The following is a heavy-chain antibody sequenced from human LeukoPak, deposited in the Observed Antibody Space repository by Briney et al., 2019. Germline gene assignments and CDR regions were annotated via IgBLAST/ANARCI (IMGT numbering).Heavy chain of an antibody. J-gene: IGHJ6*02. Sequence: QTGGSLRLSCAASGFTFSSYSMNWVRQAPGKGLEWVSYISSSSSTIYYADSVKGRFTISRDNAKNSLYLQMNSLRAEDTAVYYCARGARMDVWGQGTTVTVSS. CDR1: GFTFSSYS. V-gene: IGHV3-48*04. CDR3: ARGARMDV. CDR2: ISSSSSTI.